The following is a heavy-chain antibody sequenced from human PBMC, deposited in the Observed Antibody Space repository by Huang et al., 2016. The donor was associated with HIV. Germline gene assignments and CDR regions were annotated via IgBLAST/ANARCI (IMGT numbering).Heavy chain of an antibody. V-gene: IGHV1-18*01. J-gene: IGHJ5*01. CDR3: ARDHWYPLQNWFDL. CDR1: GYIFTKYG. CDR2: ISAYNGNT. Sequence: QVELVQSGAEVKRPGASVRVSCKAAGYIFTKYGINWVRQAPRQGREWIGWISAYNGNTNYAEKFQGRVTLTRDTSATTAYMELRDVTSADTAVYYCARDHWYPLQNWFDLWGQGTLVTVSS. D-gene: IGHD1-1*01.